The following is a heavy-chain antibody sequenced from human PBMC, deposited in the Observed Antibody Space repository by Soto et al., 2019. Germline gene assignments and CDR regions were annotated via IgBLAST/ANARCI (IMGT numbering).Heavy chain of an antibody. CDR3: AGRPEIHPR. D-gene: IGHD1-26*01. J-gene: IGHJ4*02. Sequence: QVHLQESGPGLVKPSETLSLTCRISGGSTSSSDWWTWVRQPPGEGLEWIGEIHRAGVTNYNSSLKSRLPLSLDHSRNQFSLSLTSVPAADAAVYFCAGRPEIHPRWGQGILVPVSS. V-gene: IGHV4-4*02. CDR1: GGSTSSSDW. CDR2: IHRAGVT.